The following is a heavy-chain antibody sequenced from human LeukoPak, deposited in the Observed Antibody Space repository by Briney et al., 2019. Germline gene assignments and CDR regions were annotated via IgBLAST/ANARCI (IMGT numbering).Heavy chain of an antibody. D-gene: IGHD3-10*01. CDR3: ATAPGLLWFGSDAFDI. CDR2: ISSSGSTI. CDR1: GLTFSSYE. V-gene: IGHV3-48*03. J-gene: IGHJ3*02. Sequence: PGGSLRLSCAASGLTFSSYEMNWVRQAPGKGLEWVSYISSSGSTIYYADSVKGRFTISRDNAKNSLYLQMNSLRAEDTAVYYCATAPGLLWFGSDAFDIWGQGTMVTVSS.